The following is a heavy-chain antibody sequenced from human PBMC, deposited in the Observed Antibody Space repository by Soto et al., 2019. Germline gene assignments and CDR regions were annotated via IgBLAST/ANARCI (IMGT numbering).Heavy chain of an antibody. V-gene: IGHV5-10-1*01. CDR1: GYDFTSYW. Sequence: XASLKISGTGYGYDFTSYWINWVRQLPGKGLEWMGSIDPSDSYTSYSPSFEGHVTISVYKYINTAYLQWSSLKASDTAKYLCATRREGKSYGMDVWGQGTTVTVSS. CDR2: IDPSDSYT. CDR3: ATRREGKSYGMDV. J-gene: IGHJ6*02.